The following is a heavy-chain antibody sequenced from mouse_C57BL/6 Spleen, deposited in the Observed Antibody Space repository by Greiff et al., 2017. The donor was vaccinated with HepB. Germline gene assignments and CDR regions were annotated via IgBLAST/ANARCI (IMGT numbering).Heavy chain of an antibody. CDR3: ARWLLRGWYFDV. Sequence: EVMLVESGPGMVKPSQSLSLTCTVTGYSITSGYDWHWIRHFPGNKLEWMGYISYSGSTNYNPSLKSRISITHDTSKNHFFLKLNSVTTEDTATYYCARWLLRGWYFDVWGTGTTVTVSS. CDR1: GYSITSGYD. V-gene: IGHV3-1*01. CDR2: ISYSGST. D-gene: IGHD2-3*01. J-gene: IGHJ1*03.